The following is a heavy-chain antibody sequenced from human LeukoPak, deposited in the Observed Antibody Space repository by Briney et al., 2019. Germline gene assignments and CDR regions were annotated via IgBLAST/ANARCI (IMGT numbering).Heavy chain of an antibody. CDR3: ARVLYGDSYDAFDI. Sequence: GASVKVSCKASGYTFTGYYMHWVRQAPGQGLEWMGLINPNSDGTNYALKFQGRVTMTRDTSISTAYMELSSLRSDDTAVYYCARVLYGDSYDAFDIWGQGTMVTVSS. D-gene: IGHD4-17*01. V-gene: IGHV1-2*02. CDR1: GYTFTGYY. CDR2: INPNSDGT. J-gene: IGHJ3*02.